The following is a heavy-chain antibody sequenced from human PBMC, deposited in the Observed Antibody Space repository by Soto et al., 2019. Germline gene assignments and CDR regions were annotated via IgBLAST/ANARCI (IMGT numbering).Heavy chain of an antibody. D-gene: IGHD2-8*02. Sequence: QVQLVQSGGEVKKPGASVKVSCKASGYTFTGYGVSWVRQAPGQGLEWMGWISAYNGNTDYAQKLQGRVTMTTDTSTSTAYMELTSLRSDHTAVYYCARDKSGAVTSPGDYWGQGTLVTVSS. J-gene: IGHJ4*02. CDR3: ARDKSGAVTSPGDY. CDR1: GYTFTGYG. CDR2: ISAYNGNT. V-gene: IGHV1-18*01.